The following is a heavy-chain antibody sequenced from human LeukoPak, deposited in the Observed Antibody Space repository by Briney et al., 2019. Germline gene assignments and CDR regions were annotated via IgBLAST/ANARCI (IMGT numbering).Heavy chain of an antibody. J-gene: IGHJ5*02. CDR2: IIPMLGIA. CDR3: ARDGYYYDSSDYYSPSIRFDP. CDR1: GGPISSST. V-gene: IGHV1-69*04. Sequence: GASVKLSCKASGGPISSSTISWVRRAPRQRRGWLGRIIPMLGIANNAPKFQGRVTLTADKSTSTAYMELGSLRSEDTAVYYCARDGYYYDSSDYYSPSIRFDPWGQGTLVSVSS. D-gene: IGHD3-22*01.